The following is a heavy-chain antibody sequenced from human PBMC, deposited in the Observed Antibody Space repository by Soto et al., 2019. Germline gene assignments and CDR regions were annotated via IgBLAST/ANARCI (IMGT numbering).Heavy chain of an antibody. CDR2: IWYDGTNK. V-gene: IGHV3-33*01. Sequence: QVQLVESGGGVVQPGRSLRLSCAASGFIFSNYGMHWVRQAPGKGLEWVAVIWYDGTNKYYAESVKGRFTISRDNSDKTLHRQMNSPGAEDTAVYYCARDRGSYDTSGPEYWGQGTLVTVSS. CDR1: GFIFSNYG. J-gene: IGHJ4*02. CDR3: ARDRGSYDTSGPEY. D-gene: IGHD3-22*01.